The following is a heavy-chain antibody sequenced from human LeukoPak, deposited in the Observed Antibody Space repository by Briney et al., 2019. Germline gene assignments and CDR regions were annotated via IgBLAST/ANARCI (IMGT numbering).Heavy chain of an antibody. Sequence: GASVKVSCKASGYTFTSYDINWVRQATGQGLEWMGWMNPNSGNTGYAQKFQGRVTITRNTSISTAYMELSSLRSEDTAVYYCARGDYYDSSGYYQDFDYWGQGTLVTVSS. J-gene: IGHJ4*02. CDR1: GYTFTSYD. CDR3: ARGDYYDSSGYYQDFDY. D-gene: IGHD3-22*01. CDR2: MNPNSGNT. V-gene: IGHV1-8*03.